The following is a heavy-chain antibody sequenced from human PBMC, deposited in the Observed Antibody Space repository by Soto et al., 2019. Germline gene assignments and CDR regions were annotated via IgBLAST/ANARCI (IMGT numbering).Heavy chain of an antibody. CDR1: GFTFSSYS. D-gene: IGHD6-19*01. Sequence: EVQLVESGGGLVQPGGSLRLSCAASGFTFSSYSMNWVRQAPGKGLEWVSYISSSSSTIYYADSVKGRFTISRDNAKNSLSLQMNSLRAEDTAVYYCAKGGIAVAGRPFDYWGQGTLVTVSS. V-gene: IGHV3-48*01. CDR3: AKGGIAVAGRPFDY. J-gene: IGHJ4*02. CDR2: ISSSSSTI.